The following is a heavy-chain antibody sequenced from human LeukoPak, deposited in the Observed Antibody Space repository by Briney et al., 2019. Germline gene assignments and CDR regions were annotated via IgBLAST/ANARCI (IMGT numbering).Heavy chain of an antibody. J-gene: IGHJ6*02. V-gene: IGHV3-48*03. CDR3: AREGAVGRSYYYYYGMDV. Sequence: GGSLRLSCAASGFTFSSYEMNWVRQAPGKGLEWVSHISSSGSTMYYADSVKGRFTISRDNAKNSLYLQMNSLRAEDTAVYYCAREGAVGRSYYYYYGMDVWGQGTTVTVSS. CDR2: ISSSGSTM. D-gene: IGHD1-26*01. CDR1: GFTFSSYE.